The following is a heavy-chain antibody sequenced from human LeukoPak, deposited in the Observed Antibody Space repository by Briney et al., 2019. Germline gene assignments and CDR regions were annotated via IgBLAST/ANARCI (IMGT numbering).Heavy chain of an antibody. Sequence: SETLSLTCDVSGSSVSGYYWSWIRQPPGKGLEWIGYIHYSGNTNYNSSLKSRLTISVDTSKNQLFLQLTSVTAADTAVYYCARDPSGYDYYFDYWGQGILVTVSS. CDR3: ARDPSGYDYYFDY. J-gene: IGHJ4*02. CDR2: IHYSGNT. CDR1: GSSVSGYY. D-gene: IGHD5-12*01. V-gene: IGHV4-59*02.